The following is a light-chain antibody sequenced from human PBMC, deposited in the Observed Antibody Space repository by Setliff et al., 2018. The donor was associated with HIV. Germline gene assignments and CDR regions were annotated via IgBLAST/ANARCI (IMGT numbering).Light chain of an antibody. J-gene: IGKJ4*01. V-gene: IGKV1-13*02. CDR2: GAS. Sequence: AIQLTQSPSSLSASVGDRVTITCRASQDVANTLAWYQQKPGKAPKLLIYGASTLESGVPSSFSGSGSGTDFTLTISRLQPDDFATYFCQQLNAYPLTFGGGTKVDIK. CDR1: QDVANT. CDR3: QQLNAYPLT.